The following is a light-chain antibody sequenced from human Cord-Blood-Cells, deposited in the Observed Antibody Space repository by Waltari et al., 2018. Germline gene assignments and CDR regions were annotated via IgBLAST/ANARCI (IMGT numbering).Light chain of an antibody. J-gene: IGKJ1*01. Sequence: DIQMTQSPSTLSASVGDRVTITCRARQSISSWLAWYQQKPGKAPKILIYKESSLESGVPSRFSGSGSGTEFTLTISSLQPDDFATYYCQQYNSYTWTFGQGTKVEIK. CDR2: KES. CDR3: QQYNSYTWT. CDR1: QSISSW. V-gene: IGKV1-5*03.